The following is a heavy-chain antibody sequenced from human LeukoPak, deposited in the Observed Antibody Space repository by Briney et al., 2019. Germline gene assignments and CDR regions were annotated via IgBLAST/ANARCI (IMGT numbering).Heavy chain of an antibody. CDR2: ISSSSSYI. V-gene: IGHV3-21*01. Sequence: GGSLRLPCAASGFTFSSYGMHWVRQAPGKGLEGVSSISSSSSYIYYADSVKGRFTISRDNAKNSLYLQMNTLTAEATAVHYCPKDGTGYSSGGSCYPQAYYYYMDVCGKGTTVTISS. CDR3: PKDGTGYSSGGSCYPQAYYYYMDV. CDR1: GFTFSSYG. J-gene: IGHJ6*03. D-gene: IGHD2-15*01.